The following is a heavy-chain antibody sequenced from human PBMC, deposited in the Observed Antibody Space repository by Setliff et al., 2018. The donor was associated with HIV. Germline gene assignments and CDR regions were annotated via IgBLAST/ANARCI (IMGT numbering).Heavy chain of an antibody. CDR2: ISLYNEYK. D-gene: IGHD1-1*01. J-gene: IGHJ4*02. CDR1: GFIFNNFG. V-gene: IGHV1-18*04. Sequence: ASVKVSCKTSGFIFNNFGVTWVRQAPGQGLEWVAWISLYNEYKYYAPHFLGRVTMSTDTSTSTVDLELRGLRADDTAIYYCARTQYTTTWPGNYWGQRTVVTV. CDR3: ARTQYTTTWPGNY.